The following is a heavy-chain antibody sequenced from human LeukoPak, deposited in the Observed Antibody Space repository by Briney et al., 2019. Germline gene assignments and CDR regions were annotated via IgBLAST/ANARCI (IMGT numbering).Heavy chain of an antibody. D-gene: IGHD5-18*01. CDR1: GFTFTNAC. J-gene: IGHJ4*02. CDR2: IKSQTDGGTT. V-gene: IGHV3-15*01. CDR3: TTGTWIQLWLADY. Sequence: GGSLRLSCKGSGFTFTNACMSWVRLAPGKGLEWVGHIKSQTDGGTTDYAAPVKGRFTISRDDSKNTLYLQLNSLKTEDTAVYYCTTGTWIQLWLADYWGQGTLVTASS.